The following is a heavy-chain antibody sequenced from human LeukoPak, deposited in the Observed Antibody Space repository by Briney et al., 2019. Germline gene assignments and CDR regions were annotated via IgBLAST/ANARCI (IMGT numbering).Heavy chain of an antibody. CDR1: GFTFSSYT. D-gene: IGHD7-27*01. Sequence: RXSCTXSGFTFSSYTMTWVRQAPGKGLKWVSTITTGDGNTYYADSVKGRFTVSRDDSKNTLYLQMNSLRAEDTAVYYCAKDGGLWVSAHWGDSWGRGTLVTVSS. CDR3: AKDGGLWVSAHWGDS. CDR2: ITTGDGNT. V-gene: IGHV3-23*01. J-gene: IGHJ4*02.